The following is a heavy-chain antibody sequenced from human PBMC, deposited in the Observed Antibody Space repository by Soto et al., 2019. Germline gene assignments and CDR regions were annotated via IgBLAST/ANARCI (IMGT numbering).Heavy chain of an antibody. V-gene: IGHV4-30-4*08. D-gene: IGHD5-18*01. CDR3: ARLNVDTAMARVRYYYYGMDV. J-gene: IGHJ6*02. CDR1: GGSISSGGYY. CDR2: IYYSGST. Sequence: PSETLSLTCTVSGGSISSGGYYWSWIRQHPGKGLEWIGYIYYSGSTYYNPSLKSRVTISVDTSKNQFSLKLSSVTAADTAVYYCARLNVDTAMARVRYYYYGMDVWGQGTTVTVSS.